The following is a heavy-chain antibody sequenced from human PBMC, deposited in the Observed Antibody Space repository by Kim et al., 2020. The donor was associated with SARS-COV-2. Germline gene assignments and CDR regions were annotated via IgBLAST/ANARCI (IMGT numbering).Heavy chain of an antibody. D-gene: IGHD2-15*01. CDR2: ISYGGANR. CDR3: VRGAAVTLTSTELYYFDH. CDR1: GFTFRSYG. V-gene: IGHV3-30*03. Sequence: GGSRRLSCSASGFTFRSYGMHWVRQAPGKGLEWVSIISYGGANRYYADSVRGRFTISRDNSKNTVFLQMNSLGTDDSAVYYCVRGAAVTLTSTELYYFDHWGQGILVTVSS. J-gene: IGHJ4*02.